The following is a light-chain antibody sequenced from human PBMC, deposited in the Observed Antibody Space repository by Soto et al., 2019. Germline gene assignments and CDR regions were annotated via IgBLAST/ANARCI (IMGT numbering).Light chain of an antibody. CDR3: HVLDTTDDHPL. J-gene: IGLJ2*01. CDR1: NIGSKT. CDR2: YDS. Sequence: SYELTQPPSVSVAPGETARITCGGKNIGSKTVHWYQQKTGQAPVLVIYYDSDRPSGIPERFSGSNSGNTDTLTVSRVAAGDEADYYCHVLDTTDDHPLFGGGTKLTVL. V-gene: IGLV3-21*04.